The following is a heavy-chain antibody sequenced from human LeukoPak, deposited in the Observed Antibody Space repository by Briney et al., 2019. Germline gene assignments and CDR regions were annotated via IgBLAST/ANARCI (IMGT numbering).Heavy chain of an antibody. CDR3: ARGRYYYGSGSYYPLFDY. J-gene: IGHJ4*02. Sequence: SDTLSLTCAVYGGPLSVYYWRWIRQPPGKGLEWIGEINHSGSNNYNPSLKSRVTISVDTSKNQFSLKLSSVTAADTAVYYCARGRYYYGSGSYYPLFDYWGQGTLVTVSS. V-gene: IGHV4-34*01. D-gene: IGHD3-10*01. CDR2: INHSGSN. CDR1: GGPLSVYY.